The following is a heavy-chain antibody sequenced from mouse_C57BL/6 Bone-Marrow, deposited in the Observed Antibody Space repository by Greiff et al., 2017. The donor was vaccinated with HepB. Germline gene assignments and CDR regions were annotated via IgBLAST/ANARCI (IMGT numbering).Heavy chain of an antibody. J-gene: IGHJ1*03. D-gene: IGHD6-1*01. V-gene: IGHV7-3*01. CDR3: ARYIAFFDV. Sequence: EVQLVESGGGLVQPGGSLSLSCAASGFTFTDYYMSWVRQPPGKALEWLGFIRNKANGYTTEYSASVKGRFTITRDNSQSILYLQMNALRAEDSATYYCARYIAFFDVWGTGTTVTVSS. CDR1: GFTFTDYY. CDR2: IRNKANGYTT.